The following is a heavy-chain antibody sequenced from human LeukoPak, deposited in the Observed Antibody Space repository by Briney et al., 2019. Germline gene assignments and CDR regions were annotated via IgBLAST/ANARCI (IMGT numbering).Heavy chain of an antibody. D-gene: IGHD2-2*01. Sequence: SETLSLACSVSGDSINTHFWTWIRQPAGKGLEWIGRVYHSGSANYNPSFKSRVTMSVDTSKNRFSLKLSSVTAADTAVYYCARVGCSSTSCYASENWYDPWGQGTLVTVSS. V-gene: IGHV4-4*07. CDR3: ARVGCSSTSCYASENWYDP. J-gene: IGHJ5*02. CDR2: VYHSGSA. CDR1: GDSINTHF.